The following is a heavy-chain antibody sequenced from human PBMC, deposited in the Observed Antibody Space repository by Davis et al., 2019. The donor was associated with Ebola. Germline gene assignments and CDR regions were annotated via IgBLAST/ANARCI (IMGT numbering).Heavy chain of an antibody. Sequence: PGGSLRLSCAASGFTFGNYVMSWVRQVPGKGLEWVSGISASGGTTYDAASVKGRFTISRDNSKNTLYLQMNRLRPEDTAVYYCAKDDYLQRWGGFDVWGQGTMVTVSS. J-gene: IGHJ3*01. CDR3: AKDDYLQRWGGFDV. V-gene: IGHV3-23*01. D-gene: IGHD3-16*01. CDR1: GFTFGNYV. CDR2: ISASGGTT.